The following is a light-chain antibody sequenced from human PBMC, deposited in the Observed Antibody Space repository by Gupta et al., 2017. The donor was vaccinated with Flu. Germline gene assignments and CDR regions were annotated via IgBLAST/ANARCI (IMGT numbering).Light chain of an antibody. CDR1: QSLSSSF. Sequence: EIVLTQSPGTLSLSTGERATLSCRASQSLSSSFLGWYQQKPGQAPRFLIYGASNRAAGIPDRFSGSGSGTDFTLTISRLEPEDFAVYFCQQYGSSPRTVGQGTTVEIK. J-gene: IGKJ1*01. CDR2: GAS. V-gene: IGKV3-20*01. CDR3: QQYGSSPRT.